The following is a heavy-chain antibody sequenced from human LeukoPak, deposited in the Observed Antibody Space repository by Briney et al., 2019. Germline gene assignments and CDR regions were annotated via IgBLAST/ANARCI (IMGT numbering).Heavy chain of an antibody. J-gene: IGHJ4*02. CDR1: GFTFSSYG. CDR3: AKWNYDSSGFDY. D-gene: IGHD3-22*01. V-gene: IGHV3-30*18. Sequence: GGSLRLSCAASGFTFSSYGMHWVRQAPGKGLEWVAVISYDGSNKYYADSVKGRFTISRDNSKNTQYLQMNSLRAEDTAVYYCAKWNYDSSGFDYWGQGTLVTVSS. CDR2: ISYDGSNK.